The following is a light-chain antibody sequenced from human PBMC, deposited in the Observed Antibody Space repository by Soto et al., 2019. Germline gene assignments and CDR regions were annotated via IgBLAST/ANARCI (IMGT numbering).Light chain of an antibody. J-gene: IGLJ1*01. CDR1: GSNIGPNY. Sequence: VLTQPPSASGTPGQRVTMSCSGSGSNIGPNYVYWFQQFPGTAPKLLIYGNSNRPSGVPDRFSGSKSGTSASLAITGLQAEDEADYYCQSYDSSLSGSNVFGTGTKVTVL. CDR3: QSYDSSLSGSNV. CDR2: GNS. V-gene: IGLV1-40*01.